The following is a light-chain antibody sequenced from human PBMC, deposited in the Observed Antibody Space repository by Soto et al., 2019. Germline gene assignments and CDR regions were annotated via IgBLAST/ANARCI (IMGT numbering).Light chain of an antibody. CDR2: SSN. CDR1: SSNIGSNS. CDR3: AAWDDSRNGVV. Sequence: QSVLTQPPSASGTPGQRVTISCSGSSSNIGSNSVNWYQQLPGTAPKLLMYSSNQRPSGVPDRFSGSKSGTSASLAISGRQSEEEADYYCAAWDDSRNGVVFGGGTKLTVL. J-gene: IGLJ2*01. V-gene: IGLV1-44*01.